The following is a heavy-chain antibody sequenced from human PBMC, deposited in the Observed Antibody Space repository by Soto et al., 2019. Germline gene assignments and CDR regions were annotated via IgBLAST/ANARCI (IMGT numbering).Heavy chain of an antibody. V-gene: IGHV4-31*03. CDR2: ISYDGST. CDR3: AGRGLSLDS. CDR1: GGSISSGGYY. J-gene: IGHJ4*02. D-gene: IGHD3-10*01. Sequence: SGTLSLTCTVSGGSISSGGYYWSWIRQHPGKGLEWIGYISYDGSTYYNPSLKSRVTISVDTSENQFSLELSSVTAADTAVYYCAGRGLSLDSWGQGALVPVSS.